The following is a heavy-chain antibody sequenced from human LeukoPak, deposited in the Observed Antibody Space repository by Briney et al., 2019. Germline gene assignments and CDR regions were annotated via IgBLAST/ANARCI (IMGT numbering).Heavy chain of an antibody. D-gene: IGHD6-13*01. V-gene: IGHV4-59*08. CDR2: IYYSGST. CDR1: GGPISSYY. J-gene: IGHJ4*02. Sequence: SETLSLTCTVSGGPISSYYWSWIRQPPGEGLEWIGYIYYSGSTNYNPSLKSRVTISVDTSKNQFSLKLSSVTAADTAVYYCARHSTSDSSIFDYWGQGTLVTVSS. CDR3: ARHSTSDSSIFDY.